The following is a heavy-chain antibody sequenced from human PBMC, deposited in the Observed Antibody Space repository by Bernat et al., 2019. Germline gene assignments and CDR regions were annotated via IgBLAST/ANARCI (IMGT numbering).Heavy chain of an antibody. Sequence: EVQLVESGGGLVQPGGSLRLSCAASGFTFSSYWMSWVRQSPGKGREGGANIKEDGNEKYYEDSVKGRFTITRANAKYSLYLQIGSLRAEDTAVYYCARGGKMYASWWGQGTLVTVSA. CDR3: ARGGKMYASW. V-gene: IGHV3-7*03. CDR2: IKEDGNEK. J-gene: IGHJ4*02. CDR1: GFTFSSYW. D-gene: IGHD2-8*01.